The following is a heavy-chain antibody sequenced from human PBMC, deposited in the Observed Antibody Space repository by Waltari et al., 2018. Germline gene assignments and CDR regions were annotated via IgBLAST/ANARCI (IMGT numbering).Heavy chain of an antibody. CDR1: GFTFSSYT. CDR2: MISTGNSI. V-gene: IGHV3-21*06. CDR3: ATDYYDSGAYYLYFDY. D-gene: IGHD3-22*01. J-gene: IGHJ4*02. Sequence: EVQLVESGGGLVKPGGSLRLSCVASGFTFSSYTMNWVRQAPGKGLEWVSSMISTGNSIYYADSVKGRFTGSRDNAKNSMYLQMNSLRAEDTAVYFCATDYYDSGAYYLYFDYWGQGIRVTVSS.